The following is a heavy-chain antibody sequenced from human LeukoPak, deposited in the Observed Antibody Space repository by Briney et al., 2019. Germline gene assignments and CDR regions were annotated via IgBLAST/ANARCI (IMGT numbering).Heavy chain of an antibody. V-gene: IGHV3-23*01. CDR1: GFTFSSYA. CDR2: ISGSGGST. CDR3: ARGEERRWLQFKFNDYFDY. Sequence: PGGSLRLSCAASGFTFSSYAMSWVRQAPGKGLEWVSAISGSGGSTYYADSVKGRFTISRGNSKNTLYLQMNSLRAEDTAVYYCARGEERRWLQFKFNDYFDYWGQGTLVTVSS. J-gene: IGHJ4*02. D-gene: IGHD5-24*01.